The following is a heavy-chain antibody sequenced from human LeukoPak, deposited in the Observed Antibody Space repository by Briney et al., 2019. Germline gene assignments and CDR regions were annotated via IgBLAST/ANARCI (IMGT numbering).Heavy chain of an antibody. D-gene: IGHD1-26*01. J-gene: IGHJ5*02. CDR3: ARNSGSHP. CDR1: GFSFSSYW. CDR2: IKQDGSEK. V-gene: IGHV3-7*01. Sequence: GGSLRLSCAASGFSFSSYWMTWVRQAPGKGLEWVDNIKQDGSEKYYVDSVKGRFTISRDNAKNSLYLQINSLRVEDTAVYYCARNSGSHPWGQGTLVTVTS.